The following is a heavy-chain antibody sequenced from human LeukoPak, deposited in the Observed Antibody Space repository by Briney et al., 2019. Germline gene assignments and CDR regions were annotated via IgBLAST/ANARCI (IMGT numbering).Heavy chain of an antibody. CDR3: ARVPGGAAFDP. CDR2: IYSGGST. J-gene: IGHJ5*02. V-gene: IGHV3-66*02. CDR1: GFTVSSNC. D-gene: IGHD4-23*01. Sequence: GGSLRLSCAASGFTVSSNCMSWVRQAPGRGLEWVSLIYSGGSTYYADSVKGRFTISRDTSKNTLYLQMNSLRPADTAVYYCARVPGGAAFDPWGQGTLVTVSS.